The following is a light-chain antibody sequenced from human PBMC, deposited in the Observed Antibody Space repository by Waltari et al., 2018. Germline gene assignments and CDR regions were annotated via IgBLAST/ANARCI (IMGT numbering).Light chain of an antibody. V-gene: IGLV1-47*01. CDR3: AAWDDSLSGVV. CDR2: RNN. Sequence: QSVLTQPPSASGTPGQRVTISCSGSSSNIGSNYVYWYQQLPGTAPKLLIYRNNQRPSGVPDRVSGSKSGTSASLAISVLRSEDEAYYYCAAWDDSLSGVVFGGGTKLTVL. J-gene: IGLJ2*01. CDR1: SSNIGSNY.